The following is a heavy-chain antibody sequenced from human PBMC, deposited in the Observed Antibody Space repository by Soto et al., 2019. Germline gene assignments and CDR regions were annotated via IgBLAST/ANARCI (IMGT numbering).Heavy chain of an antibody. CDR2: ISGSGGST. Sequence: PGGSLRLSCAASGFTFSSYAMSWVRQAPGKGLEWVSAISGSGGSTYYADSVKDRFTISRDNSKNTPYLQMNSLRAEDTAVYYCAAGVIVVVPYWGQGTLVTVSS. CDR3: AAGVIVVVPY. J-gene: IGHJ4*02. V-gene: IGHV3-23*01. D-gene: IGHD3-22*01. CDR1: GFTFSSYA.